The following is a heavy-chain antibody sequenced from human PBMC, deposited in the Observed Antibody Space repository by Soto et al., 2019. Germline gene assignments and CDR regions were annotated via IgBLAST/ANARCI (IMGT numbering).Heavy chain of an antibody. V-gene: IGHV3-11*01. CDR2: ISSSDTII. J-gene: IGHJ4*02. D-gene: IGHD3-22*01. CDR3: ARALGYYDSSGYFDY. Sequence: GGSLRLSCAASGFTFSDYYMSWIRQAPGKGLECVSYISSSDTIISYADSVKGRFTISRDNAKNSLYLQMNSLRAEDTAVYYCARALGYYDSSGYFDYWGQGTLVTVYS. CDR1: GFTFSDYY.